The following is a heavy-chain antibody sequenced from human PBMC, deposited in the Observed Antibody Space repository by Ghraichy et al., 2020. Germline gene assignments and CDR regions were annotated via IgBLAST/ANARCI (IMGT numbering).Heavy chain of an antibody. D-gene: IGHD3-22*01. Sequence: SETLSLTCTVSGGSISSSSYYWGWIRQSPGTGLEWIGAVSYTGTTYYNPSLKSRVTISVDTSSNHFSLKLTSVTAADMAVYYCARQRWMNNDRSGPALDPWGQGTLVSVSS. CDR3: ARQRWMNNDRSGPALDP. J-gene: IGHJ5*02. CDR1: GGSISSSSYY. V-gene: IGHV4-39*01. CDR2: VSYTGTT.